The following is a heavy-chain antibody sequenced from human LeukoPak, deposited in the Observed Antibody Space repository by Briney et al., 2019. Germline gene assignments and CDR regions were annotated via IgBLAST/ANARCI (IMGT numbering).Heavy chain of an antibody. J-gene: IGHJ4*02. D-gene: IGHD3-10*01. Sequence: SVKVSCKASGGTFSSYAISWVRQAPGQGLEWMGGIIPIFGTANYAQKFQGRVTITADESTSTAYTELSSLRSEDTAVYYCARDGGSYGSGSYWYLGYWGQGTLVTVSS. CDR1: GGTFSSYA. CDR3: ARDGGSYGSGSYWYLGY. CDR2: IIPIFGTA. V-gene: IGHV1-69*13.